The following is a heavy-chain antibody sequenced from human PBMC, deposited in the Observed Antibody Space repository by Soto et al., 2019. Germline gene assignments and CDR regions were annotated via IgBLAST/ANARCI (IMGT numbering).Heavy chain of an antibody. D-gene: IGHD6-19*01. Sequence: QVQLVESGGGVVQPGRSLRVSCAASGFTFSSYGMHWVRQAPGKGLEWVAVISYDGMNKDYADSVKGRFTISRDNSKNTLYLQMNSLRGEDTAVYYCAKDGLAYSSGWTPNYFDYWGQGTLVTVSS. V-gene: IGHV3-30*18. J-gene: IGHJ4*02. CDR1: GFTFSSYG. CDR3: AKDGLAYSSGWTPNYFDY. CDR2: ISYDGMNK.